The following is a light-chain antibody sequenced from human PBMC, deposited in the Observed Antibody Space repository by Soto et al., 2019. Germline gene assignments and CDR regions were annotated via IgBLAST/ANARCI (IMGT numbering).Light chain of an antibody. CDR2: GAS. CDR1: QRVYSN. V-gene: IGKV3-15*01. Sequence: EILMTQSPDTLSVSPGEISTLSCSASQRVYSNLAWYQQRPGQAPRLLIYGASTRATGVPARFSGRGSGTEFTLTISSLQSEDFAVYYCQQYTNWPPNSFGQGTRLEIK. J-gene: IGKJ5*01. CDR3: QQYTNWPPNS.